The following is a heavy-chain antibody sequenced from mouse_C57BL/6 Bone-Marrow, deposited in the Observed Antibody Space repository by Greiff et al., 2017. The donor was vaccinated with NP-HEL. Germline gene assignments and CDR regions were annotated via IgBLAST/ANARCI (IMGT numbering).Heavy chain of an antibody. CDR1: GFTFSSYA. Sequence: DVKLVESGGGLVKPGGSLKLSCAASGFTFSSYAMSWVRQTPEKRLEWVATISDGGSYTYYPDNVKGRFTISRDNAKNNLYLQMSHLKSEDTAMYYCARDSLTGNYYAMDYWGQGTSVTVSS. CDR2: ISDGGSYT. D-gene: IGHD4-1*01. CDR3: ARDSLTGNYYAMDY. J-gene: IGHJ4*01. V-gene: IGHV5-4*01.